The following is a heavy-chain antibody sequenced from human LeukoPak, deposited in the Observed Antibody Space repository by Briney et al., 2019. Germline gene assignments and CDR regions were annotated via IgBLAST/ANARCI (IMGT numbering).Heavy chain of an antibody. CDR1: GGSISSYY. Sequence: SETLSLTCTVSGGSISSYYWSWIRQPPGKGLEWIGYIYYSGSTNYNPSLKSRVTISVDTSKNQFSLKLSSVTAADTAVYYCARSRGLRFLEWWFEPWGQGTLVTVSS. CDR2: IYYSGST. CDR3: ARSRGLRFLEWWFEP. J-gene: IGHJ5*02. D-gene: IGHD3-3*01. V-gene: IGHV4-59*01.